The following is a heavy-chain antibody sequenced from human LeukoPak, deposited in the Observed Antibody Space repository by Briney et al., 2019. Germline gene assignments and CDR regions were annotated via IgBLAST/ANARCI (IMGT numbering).Heavy chain of an antibody. V-gene: IGHV3-21*01. CDR2: ISSSSSYI. J-gene: IGHJ6*02. CDR1: GFTFSSYS. D-gene: IGHD2-15*01. Sequence: GGSLRLSCAASGFTFSSYSMNWVRQAPGKGLEWVSSISSSSSYIYYADSVKGRFTISRDNAKNSLYLQMNSLIAEDTAVYYCARDHDEVAIYYYYGMDVWGQGTTVTVSS. CDR3: ARDHDEVAIYYYYGMDV.